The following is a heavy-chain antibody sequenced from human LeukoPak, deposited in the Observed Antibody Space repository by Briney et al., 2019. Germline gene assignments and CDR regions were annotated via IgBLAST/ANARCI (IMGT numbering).Heavy chain of an antibody. CDR3: ARYFSDSSGSSSDAFDI. J-gene: IGHJ3*02. D-gene: IGHD3-22*01. CDR2: INPNSGGT. CDR1: GYTFTGYY. Sequence: APVKVSCKTSGYTFTGYYMHWVRQAPGQGLEWMGWINPNSGGTNYAQKFQGRVTMTRDTSMSTAYMELSRLRSDDSAVYYCARYFSDSSGSSSDAFDIWGQGTVVTVSS. V-gene: IGHV1-2*02.